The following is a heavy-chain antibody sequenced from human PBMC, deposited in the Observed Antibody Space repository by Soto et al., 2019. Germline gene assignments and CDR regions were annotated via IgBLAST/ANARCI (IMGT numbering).Heavy chain of an antibody. D-gene: IGHD2-2*01. CDR3: ARVSCSSTSCYDYYYYGMDV. J-gene: IGHJ6*02. CDR2: IYYSGST. CDR1: GGSISSGDYY. V-gene: IGHV4-30-4*01. Sequence: SETLSLTCTVSGGSISSGDYYWSWIRQPPGKGLEWIGYIYYSGSTYYNPSLKSRVTISVDTSKNQFSLNLSSVTAADTAVYYCARVSCSSTSCYDYYYYGMDVWGQGTTVTVSS.